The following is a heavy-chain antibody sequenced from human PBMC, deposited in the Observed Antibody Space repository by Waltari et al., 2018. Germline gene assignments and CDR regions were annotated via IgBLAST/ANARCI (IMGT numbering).Heavy chain of an antibody. CDR3: ARVGATRVDYYYGMDV. CDR1: GYSFTSYW. J-gene: IGHJ6*02. CDR2: IDPGAADT. V-gene: IGHV5-51*03. Sequence: EVQLVQSGAEVKKPGESLKISCKGSGYSFTSYWIGWVRQMPGKGLEWMGIIDPGAADTRYSPSFQCQVTISADKSIITAYLQWSSLKASDTAMYYCARVGATRVDYYYGMDVWGQVTTVTVSS. D-gene: IGHD1-26*01.